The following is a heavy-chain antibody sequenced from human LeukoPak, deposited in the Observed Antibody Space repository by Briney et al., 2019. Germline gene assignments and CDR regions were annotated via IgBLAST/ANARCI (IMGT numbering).Heavy chain of an antibody. D-gene: IGHD3-10*02. V-gene: IGHV3-11*03. CDR3: ARIRDYVFDY. J-gene: IGHJ4*02. CDR1: GFIFSDYY. CDR2: ISSSGSYT. Sequence: GGSLRLSCTASGFIFSDYYMTWTRQAPGKGLEWISYISSSGSYTNYTDSVKGRFTISRDNAKNSLYLHLNSLRAEDTAVYYCARIRDYVFDYWGQGALVTVSS.